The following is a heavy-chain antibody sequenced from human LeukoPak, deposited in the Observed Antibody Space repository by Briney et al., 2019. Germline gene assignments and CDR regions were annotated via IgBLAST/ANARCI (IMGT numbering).Heavy chain of an antibody. V-gene: IGHV3-11*05. Sequence: PGGSLRLSCAASGFTFSDYYTSWIRQAPGKGLEWVSYISSSSTYTNYADSVKGRFTISRDSSRNTLFLQMNSLRAEDTAVYYCAKDQSRYSSSWYLYFDSWGQGTLVTVSS. D-gene: IGHD6-13*01. CDR2: ISSSSTYT. CDR3: AKDQSRYSSSWYLYFDS. J-gene: IGHJ4*02. CDR1: GFTFSDYY.